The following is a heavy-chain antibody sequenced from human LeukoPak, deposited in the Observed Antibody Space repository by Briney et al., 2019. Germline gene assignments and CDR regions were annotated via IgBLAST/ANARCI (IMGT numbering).Heavy chain of an antibody. CDR3: ARDLWFGDVKWFDP. Sequence: GGSLRLSRAASGFTVSSNYMSWVRQAPGKGLEWVSVIYSGGSTYYADSVKGRFTISRDNSKNTLYLQMNSLRAEDTAVYYCARDLWFGDVKWFDPWGQGTLVTVSS. CDR2: IYSGGST. CDR1: GFTVSSNY. V-gene: IGHV3-66*01. D-gene: IGHD3-10*01. J-gene: IGHJ5*02.